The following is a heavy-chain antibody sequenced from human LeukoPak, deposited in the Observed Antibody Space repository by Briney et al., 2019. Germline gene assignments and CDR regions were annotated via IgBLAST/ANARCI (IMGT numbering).Heavy chain of an antibody. CDR2: IYYSGST. V-gene: IGHV4-59*01. CDR3: ARIGFDVVVPAALFDY. Sequence: SETLSLTCTVSGGSISSYYWSWIRQPPGKGLEWIGYIYYSGSTNYNPSLKSRVTISVDTSKNQFSLKLSSVTAADTAVYYCARIGFDVVVPAALFDYWGQGTLVTVSS. CDR1: GGSISSYY. D-gene: IGHD2-2*01. J-gene: IGHJ4*02.